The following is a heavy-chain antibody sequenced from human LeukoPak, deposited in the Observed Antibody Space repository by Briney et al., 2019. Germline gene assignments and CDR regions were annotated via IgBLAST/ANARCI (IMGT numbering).Heavy chain of an antibody. V-gene: IGHV4-59*01. CDR1: GGSISSYY. J-gene: IGHJ4*02. CDR3: ARDYYGSGSLLDY. CDR2: IYYCGST. Sequence: KTSETLSLTCTVSGGSISSYYWSWIRQPPGRGLEWIGYIYYCGSTNYNPSLKSRVTISVDTSKNQFSLKLSSVTAADTAVYYCARDYYGSGSLLDYWGQGTLVTVSS. D-gene: IGHD3-10*01.